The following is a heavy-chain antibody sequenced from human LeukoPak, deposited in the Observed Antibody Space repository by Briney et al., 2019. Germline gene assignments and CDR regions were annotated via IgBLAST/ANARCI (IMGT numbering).Heavy chain of an antibody. CDR1: GFTFSSFG. CDR2: ISGSGGST. V-gene: IGHV3-23*01. Sequence: GGSLRLSCAASGFTFSSFGMHWVRQAPGKGLEWVSAISGSGGSTYYADSVKGRFTIFRDNSKNTLYLQMNSLRAEDTAVYYCAKVGCSSTSCPSDYWGQGTLVTVSS. D-gene: IGHD2-2*01. CDR3: AKVGCSSTSCPSDY. J-gene: IGHJ4*02.